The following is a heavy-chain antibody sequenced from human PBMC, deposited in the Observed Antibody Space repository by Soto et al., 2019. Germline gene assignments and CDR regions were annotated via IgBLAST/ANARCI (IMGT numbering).Heavy chain of an antibody. CDR2: IYYSGST. CDR3: AREGYCSSTSCTAFDY. D-gene: IGHD2-2*01. Sequence: SETMSLTCTVSGGSISSGGYYWSWIRKHPGKGLEWIGYIYYSGSTYYNPSLKSRVTISVDTSKNQFSLKLSSVTAADTAVYYCAREGYCSSTSCTAFDYWGQGTLVTVSS. J-gene: IGHJ4*02. V-gene: IGHV4-31*03. CDR1: GGSISSGGYY.